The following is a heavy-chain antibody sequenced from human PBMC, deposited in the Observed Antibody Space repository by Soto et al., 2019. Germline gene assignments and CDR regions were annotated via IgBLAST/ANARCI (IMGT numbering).Heavy chain of an antibody. D-gene: IGHD3-3*01. CDR2: IYYSGST. CDR3: ARARDLWSGYYPYYFDY. Sequence: SETLSLTCTVSGGSISSYYWSWIRQPPGKGLEWIGYIYYSGSTNYNPSLKSRVTISVDTSKNQFSLKLSSVTAADTAVYYCARARDLWSGYYPYYFDYWGQGTLVTVSS. V-gene: IGHV4-59*01. CDR1: GGSISSYY. J-gene: IGHJ4*02.